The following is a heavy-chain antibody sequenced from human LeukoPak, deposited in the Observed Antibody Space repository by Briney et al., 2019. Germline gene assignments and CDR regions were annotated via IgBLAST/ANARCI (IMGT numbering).Heavy chain of an antibody. Sequence: GRSLSLSCAASGFSFSTTWMHWVRQPPGQGLVWVARITSDGTIISYAESVKGRFTISRDNAKNTLYLKMNSVRVDVTAVYYCARDWYHAIDYWGQGTLVTVSS. CDR2: ITSDGTII. V-gene: IGHV3-74*03. CDR1: GFSFSTTW. CDR3: ARDWYHAIDY. D-gene: IGHD2-2*01. J-gene: IGHJ4*02.